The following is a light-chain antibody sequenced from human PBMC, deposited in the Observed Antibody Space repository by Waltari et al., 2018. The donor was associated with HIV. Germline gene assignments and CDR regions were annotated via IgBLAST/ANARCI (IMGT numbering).Light chain of an antibody. V-gene: IGKV1-5*03. Sequence: DIQMTQSPSTLSASVGDRVTITCRASQTIRGWLAWYQQKPGKAPKLLIYKASNLQSGVPSWFSGSGSGTEFTLTISSLQPDDSATYYCQQYNSYWYTFGPGTKLEI. CDR1: QTIRGW. J-gene: IGKJ2*01. CDR3: QQYNSYWYT. CDR2: KAS.